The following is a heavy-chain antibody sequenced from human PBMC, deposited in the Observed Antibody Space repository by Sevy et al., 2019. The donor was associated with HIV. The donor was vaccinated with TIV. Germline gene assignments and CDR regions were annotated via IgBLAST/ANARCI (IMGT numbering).Heavy chain of an antibody. CDR1: RFTFSTYA. J-gene: IGHJ4*02. Sequence: GGSLRLSCAASRFTFSTYAMSWVRQAPGKGLEWVSAITGSGGTTYYADSVKGRFTISRDNSKNTLYLQMNSLRADDTAVYYCASHYYDSTGYYFPLEYWGQGTRVTVSS. V-gene: IGHV3-23*01. CDR3: ASHYYDSTGYYFPLEY. CDR2: ITGSGGTT. D-gene: IGHD3-22*01.